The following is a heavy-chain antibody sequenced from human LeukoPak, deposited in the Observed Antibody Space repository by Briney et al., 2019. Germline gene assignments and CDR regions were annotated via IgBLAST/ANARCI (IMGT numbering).Heavy chain of an antibody. CDR3: AKDRYCSSTSCLDY. J-gene: IGHJ4*02. D-gene: IGHD2-2*01. CDR1: GFSISNYG. Sequence: AGSLRLSCAGSGFSISNYGMHWVCQAPGKGLEWVAVISYDGSNKYYADSVKGRFTISRDNSKNTLYLQMNSLRAEDTAVYYCAKDRYCSSTSCLDYWGQGTLVTVSS. CDR2: ISYDGSNK. V-gene: IGHV3-30*18.